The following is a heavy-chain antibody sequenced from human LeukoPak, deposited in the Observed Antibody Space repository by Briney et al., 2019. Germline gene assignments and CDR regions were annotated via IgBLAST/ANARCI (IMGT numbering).Heavy chain of an antibody. J-gene: IGHJ4*02. CDR2: IWYDGSNE. V-gene: IGHV3-33*01. CDR3: ARDDYDILTGHIIDY. Sequence: GGSLRLSCAASGFTFSSYGMNWVRQAPGKGLEWVAVIWYDGSNEYYVDSVKGRFTISRDNSKNTLYLQMNSLRVEDTAVYYCARDDYDILTGHIIDYWGQGTLVTVSS. CDR1: GFTFSSYG. D-gene: IGHD3-9*01.